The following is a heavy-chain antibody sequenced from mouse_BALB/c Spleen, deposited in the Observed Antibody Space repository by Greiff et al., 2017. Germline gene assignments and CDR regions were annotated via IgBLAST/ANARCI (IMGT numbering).Heavy chain of an antibody. Sequence: QVQLKQSGAELARPGASVKMSCKASGYTFTSYTMHWVKQRPGQGLEWIGYINPSSGYTNYNQKFKDKATLTADKSSSTAYMQLSSLTSEDSAVYYCARGDGYDWERGYAMDYWGQGTSVTVSS. D-gene: IGHD2-2*01. CDR2: INPSSGYT. CDR3: ARGDGYDWERGYAMDY. CDR1: GYTFTSYT. V-gene: IGHV1-4*01. J-gene: IGHJ4*01.